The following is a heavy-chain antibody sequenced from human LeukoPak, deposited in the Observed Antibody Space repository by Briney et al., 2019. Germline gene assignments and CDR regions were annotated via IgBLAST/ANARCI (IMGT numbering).Heavy chain of an antibody. D-gene: IGHD3-22*01. CDR3: ARWDSSGYSDWFDP. CDR1: GGSISSSGYY. V-gene: IGHV4-61*02. Sequence: SETLSLTCTVSGGSISSSGYYWGWIRQPAGKGLEWIGRIYTSGSTNYNPSLKSRVTMSVDTSKNQFSLKLSSVTAADTAVYYCARWDSSGYSDWFDPWGQGTLVTVSS. J-gene: IGHJ5*02. CDR2: IYTSGST.